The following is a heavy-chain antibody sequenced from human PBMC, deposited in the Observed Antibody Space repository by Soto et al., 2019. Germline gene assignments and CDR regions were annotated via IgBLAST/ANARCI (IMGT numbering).Heavy chain of an antibody. D-gene: IGHD4-4*01. V-gene: IGHV1-18*01. J-gene: IGHJ6*03. CDR2: ISAYNGNT. CDR3: ARRRTTKVGYYYYYMDV. Sequence: ASVKVSCKASGYSFTSYGISWVRQAPGQGLEWMGWISAYNGNTNYAQKLQGRVTMTTDTSTSTAYMELRSLRSDDTAVYYCARRRTTKVGYYYYYMDVWGKGTTVTVSS. CDR1: GYSFTSYG.